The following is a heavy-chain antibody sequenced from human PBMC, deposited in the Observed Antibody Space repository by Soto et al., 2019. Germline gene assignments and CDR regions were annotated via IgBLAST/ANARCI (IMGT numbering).Heavy chain of an antibody. CDR2: IYSGGST. J-gene: IGHJ4*02. CDR3: ARGPVYYDYILDY. Sequence: HHGGSPRICCAASGVTVSSNYMSWVRKAPGKGLEWVSVIYSGGSTYYADSVKGRFTISRHNSKNTLYLQMNSLRAEDTAVYYCARGPVYYDYILDYWGQGTLVTVSS. CDR1: GVTVSSNY. V-gene: IGHV3-53*04. D-gene: IGHD3-16*01.